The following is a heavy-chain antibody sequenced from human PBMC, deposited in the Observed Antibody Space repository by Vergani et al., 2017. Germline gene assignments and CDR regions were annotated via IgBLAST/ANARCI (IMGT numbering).Heavy chain of an antibody. Sequence: QVQMQESVPGLVKPSETLSLTCTVPGDSVISTDYHWGWIRQPPGKGREWIGSMDYSGSTSYNPSLESRISISFETPKNQFSLRLTSVTAADTAVYYCASKRGACRAAYCHSYDFWGPGTLVGVAS. CDR1: GDSVISTDYH. J-gene: IGHJ4*02. CDR3: ASKRGACRAAYCHSYDF. D-gene: IGHD2-15*01. V-gene: IGHV4-39*01. CDR2: MDYSGST.